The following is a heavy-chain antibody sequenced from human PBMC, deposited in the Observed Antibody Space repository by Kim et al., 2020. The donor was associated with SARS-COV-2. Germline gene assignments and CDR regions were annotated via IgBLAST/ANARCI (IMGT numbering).Heavy chain of an antibody. CDR3: ARHFTVAGTDY. CDR2: T. Sequence: TNYSPSFQGHVTIPADKSISTAYLQWSSLKASDTAMYYCARHFTVAGTDYWGQGTLVTVSS. V-gene: IGHV5-10-1*01. D-gene: IGHD6-19*01. J-gene: IGHJ4*02.